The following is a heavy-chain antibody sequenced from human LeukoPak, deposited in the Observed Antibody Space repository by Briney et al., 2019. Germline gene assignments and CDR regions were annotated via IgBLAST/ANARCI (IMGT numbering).Heavy chain of an antibody. CDR2: IYYSGST. V-gene: IGHV4-39*01. Sequence: PSETLSLTCTVSGGSISSSSYYWGWIRQPPGKGLEWIGSIYYSGSTYYNPSLKSRVTISVDTSKNQFSLKLSSVTAADTAVYYCARHYQRSSENSLDYWGQGTLVTVSS. D-gene: IGHD2-2*01. J-gene: IGHJ4*02. CDR1: GGSISSSSYY. CDR3: ARHYQRSSENSLDY.